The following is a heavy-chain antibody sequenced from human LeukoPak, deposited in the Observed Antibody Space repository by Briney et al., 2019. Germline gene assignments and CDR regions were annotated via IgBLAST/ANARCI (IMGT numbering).Heavy chain of an antibody. D-gene: IGHD3-9*01. V-gene: IGHV3-23*01. CDR3: AKWGDYDVLTGYYDSDY. CDR1: GFTFSNYA. CDR2: VSGRDTST. Sequence: GGSLRLSCAASGFTFSNYAMGWVRQAPGKGLEWVSAVSGRDTSTYYTDSVKGRFTISRDNSKNTLYLQMNSLSAEDTAIYYCAKWGDYDVLTGYYDSDYWGQGTLVTVFS. J-gene: IGHJ4*02.